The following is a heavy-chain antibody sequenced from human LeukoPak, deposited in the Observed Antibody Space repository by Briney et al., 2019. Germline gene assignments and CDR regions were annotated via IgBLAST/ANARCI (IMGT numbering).Heavy chain of an antibody. CDR2: IYYSGST. Sequence: KTSETLSLTCTVSGGSISSSSYYWGWIRQPPGKGLEWIGSIYYSGSTYYNPSLKSRVTISVDTSKNQFSLKLSSVTAADTAVYYCARGRTTVTKTSPGWFDPWGQGTLVTVSS. V-gene: IGHV4-39*01. D-gene: IGHD4-17*01. CDR1: GGSISSSSYY. J-gene: IGHJ5*02. CDR3: ARGRTTVTKTSPGWFDP.